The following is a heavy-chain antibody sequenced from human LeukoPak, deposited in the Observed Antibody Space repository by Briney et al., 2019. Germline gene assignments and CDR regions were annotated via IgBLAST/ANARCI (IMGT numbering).Heavy chain of an antibody. V-gene: IGHV1-58*02. J-gene: IGHJ4*02. CDR3: AASDYSSTWHFDY. CDR2: IVVGSGNT. CDR1: GFTFTRST. D-gene: IGHD6-13*01. Sequence: GASVKVSCKASGFTFTRSTMQWVRQARGQRLEWIGWIVVGSGNTNYAQKFQERVTITRDMSTSTAYMELSSLRSEDTAVYYCAASDYSSTWHFDYWGQGTLVTVSS.